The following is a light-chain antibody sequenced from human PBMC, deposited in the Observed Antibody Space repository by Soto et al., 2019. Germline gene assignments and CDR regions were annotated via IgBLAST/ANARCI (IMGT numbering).Light chain of an antibody. J-gene: IGKJ1*01. CDR3: QQYSESPLT. Sequence: EIVLTHSPGTLSLSPGERATLSCRASQSVTNNYLAWYQQKPGQAPRLVIYGASTRATGIPDRFSASGSGTDFTLTINSLEPEDFAVYYCQQYSESPLTFGQGTKVEIK. CDR2: GAS. CDR1: QSVTNNY. V-gene: IGKV3-20*01.